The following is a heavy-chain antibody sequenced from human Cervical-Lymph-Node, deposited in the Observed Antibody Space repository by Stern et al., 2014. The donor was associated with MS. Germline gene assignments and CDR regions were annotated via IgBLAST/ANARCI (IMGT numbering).Heavy chain of an antibody. V-gene: IGHV1-24*01. CDR3: ATDYNY. J-gene: IGHJ4*02. D-gene: IGHD3-10*01. CDR1: GSPLTDFF. CDR2: FDPEDGET. Sequence: QVRLVQSGAEVMKPGASVRVSCKVSGSPLTDFFMHWVRQPPGKGLEWMGGFDPEDGETIYAQNFQGRVTMTEDTTTDTAYMELSSLRSDDTAVYYCATDYNYWGQGTLVTVSS.